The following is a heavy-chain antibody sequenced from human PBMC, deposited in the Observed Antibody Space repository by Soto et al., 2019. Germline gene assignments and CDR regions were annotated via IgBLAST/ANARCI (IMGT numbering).Heavy chain of an antibody. Sequence: QVQLVQSGAEVKKPGSSVKASCKASGGTFSSYAISWVRRAPGQGLEWMGGIIPIFGTANYAQKFQGRVTITADESTSTAYMELSSLRSEDTAVYYCAREIAAAGTAYFQHWGQGTLVTVSS. CDR3: AREIAAAGTAYFQH. J-gene: IGHJ1*01. CDR1: GGTFSSYA. CDR2: IIPIFGTA. V-gene: IGHV1-69*12. D-gene: IGHD6-13*01.